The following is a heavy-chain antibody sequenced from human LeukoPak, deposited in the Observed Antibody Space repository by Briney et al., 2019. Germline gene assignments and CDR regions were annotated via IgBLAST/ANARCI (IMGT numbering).Heavy chain of an antibody. CDR1: DGSFSGYY. CDR3: ARTMVRGVIITHPDDAFDI. Sequence: SETLSLTCAVYDGSFSGYYCSWIRQPPGKGLEWIGEINHSGSANYNPSLKSRVTILLDTSKNQFSLKLSSVTAADTAVYYCARTMVRGVIITHPDDAFDIWGQGTMVTVSS. CDR2: INHSGSA. V-gene: IGHV4-34*01. D-gene: IGHD3-10*01. J-gene: IGHJ3*02.